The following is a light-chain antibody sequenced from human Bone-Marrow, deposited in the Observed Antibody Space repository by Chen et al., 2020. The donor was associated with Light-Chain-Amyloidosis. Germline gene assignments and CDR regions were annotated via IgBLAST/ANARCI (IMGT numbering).Light chain of an antibody. J-gene: IGLJ3*02. CDR1: NIGSTS. Sequence: YVLTQPSSVSVAPGQTATIACGENNIGSTSVHWYQQTPDQAPLLLVYDDSDRPSGIPERLSGSNSGNTATLTISRVEAGDEADYYCQVWDRSSDRPVFGGGTKLTVL. V-gene: IGLV3-21*02. CDR2: DDS. CDR3: QVWDRSSDRPV.